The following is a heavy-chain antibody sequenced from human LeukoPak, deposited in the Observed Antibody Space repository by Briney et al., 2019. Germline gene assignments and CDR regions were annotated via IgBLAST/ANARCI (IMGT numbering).Heavy chain of an antibody. D-gene: IGHD6-13*01. CDR2: ISRSGSTI. V-gene: IGHV3-48*03. Sequence: PGGSLRLSCAASGLTFNSYEMNWVRQAPGKGLEWVSYISRSGSTIYYADSVKGRFTISRDNAKNSLYLQMNSLRAEDSAVYYCARGHLISSALTHWFDPWGQGTLVTVSS. CDR3: ARGHLISSALTHWFDP. CDR1: GLTFNSYE. J-gene: IGHJ5*02.